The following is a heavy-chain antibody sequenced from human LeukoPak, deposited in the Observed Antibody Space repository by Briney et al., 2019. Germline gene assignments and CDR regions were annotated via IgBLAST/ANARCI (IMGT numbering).Heavy chain of an antibody. Sequence: PGGSLRLSCAASGFTFSSYWMTWVRQAPGKGLEWVANIKKDGSEKYYVDSVKGRFTISRDNAKNSLYLQMNSLRAEDTAVYYCAAYVWGSYRQFDYWGQGTLVTVSS. V-gene: IGHV3-7*03. D-gene: IGHD3-16*02. CDR2: IKKDGSEK. CDR3: AAYVWGSYRQFDY. J-gene: IGHJ4*02. CDR1: GFTFSSYW.